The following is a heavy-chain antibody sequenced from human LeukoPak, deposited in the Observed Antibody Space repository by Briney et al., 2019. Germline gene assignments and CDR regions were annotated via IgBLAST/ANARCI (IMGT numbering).Heavy chain of an antibody. CDR1: GFTFSSDW. V-gene: IGHV3-7*01. Sequence: PGGSLRLSCAASGFTFSSDWMSWVRQAPGKGLEWVANIKQDGSEKYYVDSVKGRFTISRDNAKNSLYLQMNSLRAEDTAVYYCARDGALGYSYGEGFDYWGQGTLVTVSS. D-gene: IGHD5-18*01. CDR2: IKQDGSEK. CDR3: ARDGALGYSYGEGFDY. J-gene: IGHJ4*02.